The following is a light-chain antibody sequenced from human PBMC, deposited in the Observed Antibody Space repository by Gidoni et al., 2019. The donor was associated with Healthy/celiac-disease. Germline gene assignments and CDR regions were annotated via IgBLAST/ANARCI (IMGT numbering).Light chain of an antibody. CDR1: SSDVGGYNY. CDR2: DVS. V-gene: IGLV2-14*01. J-gene: IGLJ2*01. Sequence: HSALTPPASVSGSPGQSITISCTGTSSDVGGYNYVSWYQQHPGKAPKLMIYDVSNRPSGVSNRFSGSKSGNTASLTISGLQAEDEADYYCSSYTSSSTLVVFGGGTKLTVL. CDR3: SSYTSSSTLVV.